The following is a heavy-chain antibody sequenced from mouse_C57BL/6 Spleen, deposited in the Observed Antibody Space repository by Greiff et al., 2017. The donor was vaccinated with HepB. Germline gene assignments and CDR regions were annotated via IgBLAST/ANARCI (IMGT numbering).Heavy chain of an antibody. D-gene: IGHD2-2*01. J-gene: IGHJ4*01. V-gene: IGHV1-61*01. Sequence: VQLQQPGAELVRPGSSVKLSCKASGYTFTSYWMDWVKQRPGQGLEWIGNIYPSDSETHYNQKFKDKATLTVDKSSSTAYMQLSSLTSEDSAVYYCARSGYYGYHYYAMDYWGQGTSVTVSS. CDR3: ARSGYYGYHYYAMDY. CDR1: GYTFTSYW. CDR2: IYPSDSET.